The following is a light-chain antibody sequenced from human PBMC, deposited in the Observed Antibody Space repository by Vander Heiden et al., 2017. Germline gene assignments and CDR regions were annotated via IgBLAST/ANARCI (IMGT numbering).Light chain of an antibody. Sequence: EIVLTQSPGPLSLSPEERATPSCRASVSVSSCYLAGYQHKPGQAPRLLIKGASSRATGIPDRFSGSGSGTDFTLTISRLEPEDFAVYYCQQYGSAPPVTFGPGTKVDIK. J-gene: IGKJ3*01. CDR1: VSVSSCY. V-gene: IGKV3-20*01. CDR3: QQYGSAPPVT. CDR2: GAS.